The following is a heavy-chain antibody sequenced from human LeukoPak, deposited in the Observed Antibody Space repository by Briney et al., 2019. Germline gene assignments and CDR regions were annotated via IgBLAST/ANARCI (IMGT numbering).Heavy chain of an antibody. CDR1: GGSISSSSYY. D-gene: IGHD6-13*01. CDR3: ARIKAGSRVLDY. CDR2: IYYSGST. Sequence: PSETLSLTCTVSGGSISSSSYYWSWIRQPPGKGLEWIGYIYYSGSTNYNPSLKSRVTISVDTSKNQFSLKLSSVTAADTAVYYCARIKAGSRVLDYWGQGTLVTVSS. V-gene: IGHV4-61*05. J-gene: IGHJ4*02.